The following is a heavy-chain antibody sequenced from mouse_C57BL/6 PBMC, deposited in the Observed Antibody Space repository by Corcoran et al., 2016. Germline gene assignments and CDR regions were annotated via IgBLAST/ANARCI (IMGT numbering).Heavy chain of an antibody. CDR1: GYTFTTYG. CDR2: INTYSGVP. CDR3: ARSLPFDY. J-gene: IGHJ2*01. D-gene: IGHD2-10*01. V-gene: IGHV9-3*01. Sequence: QIQLVQSGPELKKPGETVKISCKASGYTFTTYGMSWVKQAPGKGLKWMGWINTYSGVPTYADDFKGRFAFSLETSASTAYLQINNLKNEDTATYCCARSLPFDYWGQGTTLTVSS.